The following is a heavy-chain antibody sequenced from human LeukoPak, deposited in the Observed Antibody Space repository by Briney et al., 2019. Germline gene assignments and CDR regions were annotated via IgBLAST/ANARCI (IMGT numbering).Heavy chain of an antibody. D-gene: IGHD3-10*01. Sequence: ASVKVSCKASGYTFTGYYMHWGRQAPGQGLEWMGWINPNSGGTNYAQKFQGRVTMTRDTSISTAYMELSRRRSDDTAVYYCARARRDMVRGVDPDISGYYFDYWGQGTLVTVSS. CDR3: ARARRDMVRGVDPDISGYYFDY. J-gene: IGHJ4*02. CDR2: INPNSGGT. CDR1: GYTFTGYY. V-gene: IGHV1-2*02.